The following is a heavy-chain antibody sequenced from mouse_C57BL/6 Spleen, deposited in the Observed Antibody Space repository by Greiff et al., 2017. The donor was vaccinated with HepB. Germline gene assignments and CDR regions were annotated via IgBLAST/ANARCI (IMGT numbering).Heavy chain of an antibody. CDR2: ISGGGGNT. J-gene: IGHJ1*03. Sequence: DVHLVESGGGLVKPGGSLKLSCAASGFTFSSYTMSWVRQTPEKRLEWVATISGGGGNTYYPDSVKGRFTISRDNAKNTLYLQMSSLRSEDTALYYCARQGYGNWYFDVWGTGTTVTVSS. V-gene: IGHV5-9*01. D-gene: IGHD2-10*02. CDR1: GFTFSSYT. CDR3: ARQGYGNWYFDV.